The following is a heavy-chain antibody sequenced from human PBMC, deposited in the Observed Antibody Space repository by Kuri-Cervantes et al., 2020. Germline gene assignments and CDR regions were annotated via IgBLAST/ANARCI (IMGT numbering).Heavy chain of an antibody. D-gene: IGHD1-1*01. CDR2: ISGGGSTM. V-gene: IGHV3-11*04. Sequence: GGSMRLSCAASGFTFSDYYMSWIRQAPGKGLEWISYISGGGSTMYYADSVKGRFTISRENAKNSLYLQMNSLRAGDTAVYYCARVSTNWNHPDYWGQGT. CDR3: ARVSTNWNHPDY. CDR1: GFTFSDYY. J-gene: IGHJ4*02.